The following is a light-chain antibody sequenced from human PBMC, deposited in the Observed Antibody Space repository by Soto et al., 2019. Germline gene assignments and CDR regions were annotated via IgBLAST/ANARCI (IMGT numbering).Light chain of an antibody. CDR2: EVS. J-gene: IGLJ1*01. Sequence: QSALTQPPSASGSPGQSVTISCTGASSDVGGYNYVSWYQQHPGKAPKLMIYEVSKRPSGVPDRFSGSKSGNTASLTVSGLQAEDEADYYCSPYAGSNNSFYVFGTGTKLTVL. CDR1: SSDVGGYNY. V-gene: IGLV2-8*01. CDR3: SPYAGSNNSFYV.